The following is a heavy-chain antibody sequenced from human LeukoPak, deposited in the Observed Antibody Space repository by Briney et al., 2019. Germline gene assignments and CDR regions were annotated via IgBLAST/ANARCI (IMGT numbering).Heavy chain of an antibody. V-gene: IGHV4-61*02. CDR2: IYTSGSA. J-gene: IGHJ3*02. D-gene: IGHD3-22*01. Sequence: SETLSLTCTVSGGSISSDIYYWSWIRQPAGKGLECIGRIYTSGSANYNPSLRSRVTMSVDTSMNHFSLKLYSVTAADTVVYYCARGPYYDSSKTSAFDIWGRGTMVTVSS. CDR3: ARGPYYDSSKTSAFDI. CDR1: GGSISSDIYY.